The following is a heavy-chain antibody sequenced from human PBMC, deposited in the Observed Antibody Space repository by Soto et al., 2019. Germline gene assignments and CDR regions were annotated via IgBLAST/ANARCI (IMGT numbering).Heavy chain of an antibody. CDR1: GFTFSSYG. CDR2: IWYDGSNK. Sequence: QVQLVESGGGVVQPGRSLRLSCAASGFTFSSYGMHWVRQAPGKGLEWVAVIWYDGSNKYYADSVKGRFTISRDNSKNTLYLQMNSLRAEDTAVYYCAGTPLGPLPSYWGQGTLVTVSS. V-gene: IGHV3-33*01. CDR3: AGTPLGPLPSY. J-gene: IGHJ4*02.